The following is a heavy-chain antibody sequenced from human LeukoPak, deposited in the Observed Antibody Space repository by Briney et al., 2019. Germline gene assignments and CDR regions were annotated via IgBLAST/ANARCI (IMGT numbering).Heavy chain of an antibody. Sequence: GGSLRLSCAASGFTFSSYSMNWVRQAPGKGLEWVSSTSSSSSYIYYADSVKGRFTISRDNAKNSLYLQMNSLRAEDTAVYYCARSDCSSTSCPSDYWGQGTLVTVSS. CDR3: ARSDCSSTSCPSDY. CDR1: GFTFSSYS. D-gene: IGHD2-2*01. V-gene: IGHV3-21*01. J-gene: IGHJ4*02. CDR2: TSSSSSYI.